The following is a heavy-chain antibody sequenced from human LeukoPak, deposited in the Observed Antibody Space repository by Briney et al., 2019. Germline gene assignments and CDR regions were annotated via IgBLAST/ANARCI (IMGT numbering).Heavy chain of an antibody. CDR3: AKDPPSVAASPFDY. CDR1: GFTFSSYG. Sequence: PGGSLRLSCAASGFTFSSYGMHWVRQAPGKGLEWVAVISYDGSNKYYADSVKGRFTISRDNSKNTLYLQMNSLRAEDTAVYYCAKDPPSVAASPFDYWGQGTLVTVSS. D-gene: IGHD2-15*01. J-gene: IGHJ4*02. V-gene: IGHV3-30*18. CDR2: ISYDGSNK.